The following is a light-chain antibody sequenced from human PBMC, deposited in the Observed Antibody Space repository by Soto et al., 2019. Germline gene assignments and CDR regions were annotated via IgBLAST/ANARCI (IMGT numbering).Light chain of an antibody. V-gene: IGKV3-15*01. Sequence: IVFTQSPATLSLSTGERATLSCRASQIIHTSLAGYQQKSGKPPRLVIYSGDIGATGVPARFSGSGSGTDSTLTITSLQSEDFGVYYCQQYKDWPTTFGQRTKVDIK. CDR3: QQYKDWPTT. CDR1: QIIHTS. J-gene: IGKJ1*01. CDR2: SGD.